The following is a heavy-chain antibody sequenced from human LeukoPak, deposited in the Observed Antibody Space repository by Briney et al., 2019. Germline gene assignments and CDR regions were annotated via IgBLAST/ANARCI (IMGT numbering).Heavy chain of an antibody. D-gene: IGHD2-2*02. CDR3: ARTNRLPYCSSTSCYTGNRGAFDI. J-gene: IGHJ3*02. Sequence: KPSETLSLTCTVSGGSIGSGSYYWSWIRQPAGKGLEWIGRIYTSGSTNYNPSLKSRVTISVDTSKNQFSLKLSSVTAADTAVYYCARTNRLPYCSSTSCYTGNRGAFDIWGQRTMVTVSS. CDR1: GGSIGSGSYY. V-gene: IGHV4-61*02. CDR2: IYTSGST.